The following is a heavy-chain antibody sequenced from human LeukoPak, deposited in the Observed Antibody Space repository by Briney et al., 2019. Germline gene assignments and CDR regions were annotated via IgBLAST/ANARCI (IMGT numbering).Heavy chain of an antibody. CDR2: MNPNSGNT. Sequence: ASVKVSCKASGYTFTSYDINWVRQATGQGLEWMGWMNPNSGNTGYEQKFQGRVTMTRNTSISTAYMELSSLRSEDTAVYYCARSLWFGEFWRGDNGFDPWGQGTLVTVSS. J-gene: IGHJ5*02. V-gene: IGHV1-8*01. CDR3: ARSLWFGEFWRGDNGFDP. D-gene: IGHD3-10*01. CDR1: GYTFTSYD.